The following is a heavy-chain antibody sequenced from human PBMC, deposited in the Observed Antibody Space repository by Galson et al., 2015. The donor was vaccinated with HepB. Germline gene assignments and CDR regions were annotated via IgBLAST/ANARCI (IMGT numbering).Heavy chain of an antibody. D-gene: IGHD5/OR15-5a*01. CDR2: FDPEDGET. V-gene: IGHV1-24*01. CDR3: AIEGSMSLDAFSI. CDR1: GYSLSELS. J-gene: IGHJ3*02. Sequence: SVKVSCKVSGYSLSELSMHWVRQAPGKGLEWMGGFDPEDGETIYAERFQGRVTMTEDTSTDTAYMELNSLRSDDTAVYYCAIEGSMSLDAFSIWGQGTMVTVSS.